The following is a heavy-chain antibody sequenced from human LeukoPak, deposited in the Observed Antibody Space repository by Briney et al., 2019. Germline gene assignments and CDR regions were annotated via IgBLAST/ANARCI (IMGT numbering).Heavy chain of an antibody. Sequence: GGSLRLPCAASGFTFSSYAMTWVRQAPGKGLEWVSAISGSGGSTYYAESVKGRFTISRDNSKNTLYLQMNSLRAEDKAVYYCAKGGYYYDSSLSFDYWGQGTLVTVSS. V-gene: IGHV3-23*01. J-gene: IGHJ4*02. D-gene: IGHD3-22*01. CDR2: ISGSGGST. CDR1: GFTFSSYA. CDR3: AKGGYYYDSSLSFDY.